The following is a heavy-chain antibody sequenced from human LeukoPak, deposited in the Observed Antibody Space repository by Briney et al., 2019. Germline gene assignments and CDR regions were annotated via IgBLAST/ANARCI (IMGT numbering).Heavy chain of an antibody. CDR1: GGTFTSYA. Sequence: ASVKVSCKASGGTFTSYAISWVRQAPGQGLEWRGGIIPIFGTANYALKFQGRVTITTDESTSTAYMELSSLRSEDTAVYYCARDGGIAARPNWFDPWGQGTLVTVSS. CDR2: IIPIFGTA. CDR3: ARDGGIAARPNWFDP. D-gene: IGHD6-6*01. J-gene: IGHJ5*02. V-gene: IGHV1-69*05.